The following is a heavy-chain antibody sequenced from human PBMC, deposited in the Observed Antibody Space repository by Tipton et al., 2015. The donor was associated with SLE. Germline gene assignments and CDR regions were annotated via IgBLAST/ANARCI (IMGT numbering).Heavy chain of an antibody. CDR1: GFTFSDYY. V-gene: IGHV3-11*01. Sequence: SLRLSCAASGFTFSDYYMRWIRQAPGKGLEWVSYISSSGSTIYYADSVKGRFTISRDNAKNSLYLQMNSLRAEDTAVYYCARGQIWSGYYPYFDYWGQGTLVTVSS. CDR3: ARGQIWSGYYPYFDY. CDR2: ISSSGSTI. D-gene: IGHD3-3*01. J-gene: IGHJ4*02.